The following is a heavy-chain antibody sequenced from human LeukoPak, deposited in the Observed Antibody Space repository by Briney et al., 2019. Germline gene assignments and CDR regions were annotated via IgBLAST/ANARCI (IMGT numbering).Heavy chain of an antibody. D-gene: IGHD6-13*01. CDR2: LISSGAVT. CDR3: AKIAAAGTWDFDY. CDR1: GFPFSNYA. J-gene: IGHJ4*02. V-gene: IGHV3-23*01. Sequence: PGGSLRLSCAASGFPFSNYAMSWVRQAPGKGLEWVSSLISSGAVTYYADSVKGRFTISRDNSKNTVHLQMDSLRAEDSAVYYCAKIAAAGTWDFDYWGQGTLVTVSS.